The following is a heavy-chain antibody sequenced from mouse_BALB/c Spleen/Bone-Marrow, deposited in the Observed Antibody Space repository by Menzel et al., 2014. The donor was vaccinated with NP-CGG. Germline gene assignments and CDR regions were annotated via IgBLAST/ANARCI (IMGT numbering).Heavy chain of an antibody. J-gene: IGHJ2*01. V-gene: IGHV3-2*02. D-gene: IGHD1-1*01. Sequence: DVKLQESGPGLVKPSQSLSLTCTVTGYSITSDYAWNWIRQFPGKKLEWMGFIGYSGSTSYNPPLSSRISVTRDTSKNQFFLHLNSVTTEDTATYYCARDDYYGGSYFDYWGQGTTLTVSS. CDR3: ARDDYYGGSYFDY. CDR1: GYSITSDYA. CDR2: IGYSGST.